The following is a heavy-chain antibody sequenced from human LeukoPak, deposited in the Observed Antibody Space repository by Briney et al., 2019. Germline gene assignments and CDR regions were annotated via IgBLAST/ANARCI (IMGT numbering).Heavy chain of an antibody. J-gene: IGHJ6*03. V-gene: IGHV3-48*01. CDR3: ARRSTIFGGYYYMDV. D-gene: IGHD3-3*01. CDR2: ISSSSGTR. CDR1: GFTFSSFS. Sequence: PGGSLRLSCAASGFTFSSFSMNWVRQAPGKGLQRVSYISSSSGTRYYADSVQGRFTISRDNAKLYLQMNSLRAEDTAVYYCARRSTIFGGYYYMDVWGKGTKVTVSS.